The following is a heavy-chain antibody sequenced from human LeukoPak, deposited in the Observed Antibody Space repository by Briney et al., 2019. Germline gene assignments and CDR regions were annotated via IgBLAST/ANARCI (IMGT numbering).Heavy chain of an antibody. CDR2: INQDGSEK. J-gene: IGHJ4*02. CDR1: GFIFSSQW. Sequence: HTGGSLRLSCAASGFIFSSQWMSWVRQAPGKGPEWVANINQDGSEKHYVDSVKGRFTISRDNAKNSLYLQMNSLRAEDTAVYYCARAANWDQGTLVTVSS. V-gene: IGHV3-7*01. CDR3: ARAAN.